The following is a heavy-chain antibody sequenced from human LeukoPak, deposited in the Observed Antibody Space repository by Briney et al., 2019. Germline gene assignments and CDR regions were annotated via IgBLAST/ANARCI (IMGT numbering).Heavy chain of an antibody. CDR1: GFTFSNYA. CDR2: ITGNTANT. D-gene: IGHD3-22*01. J-gene: IGHJ4*02. Sequence: GGSLRLSCAASGFTFSNYAMTWVRLARGKGLEWVSAITGNTANTYYADSVKGRFTISRDNSKNTVYLQMNSLRVEDTAVYYCAKRYVSSNYYQCLGEWGQGTLVTVSS. CDR3: AKRYVSSNYYQCLGE. V-gene: IGHV3-23*01.